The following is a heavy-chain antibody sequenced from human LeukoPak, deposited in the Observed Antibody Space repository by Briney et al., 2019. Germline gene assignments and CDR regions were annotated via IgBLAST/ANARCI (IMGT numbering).Heavy chain of an antibody. V-gene: IGHV3-21*01. Sequence: GGSLRLSCAASGFTFSDYSMNWVRQAPGKGLEWVSSITSGGTYIYYADSVKGRFTISRDNAKNSLYLQMNSLRAEDTAVYYCARDRVNIVVVSASEYWGQGTLVSVSS. CDR1: GFTFSDYS. CDR3: ARDRVNIVVVSASEY. J-gene: IGHJ4*02. D-gene: IGHD2-21*01. CDR2: ITSGGTYI.